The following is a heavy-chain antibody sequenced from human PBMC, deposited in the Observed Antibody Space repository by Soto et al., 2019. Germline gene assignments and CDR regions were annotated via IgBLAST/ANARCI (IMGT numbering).Heavy chain of an antibody. Sequence: QVQLQESGPGLVKPSDTLSLTCAVSGYSISSSNWWGWNRQPPGKGLEWIGYIYDSGTTYYNPSLKSRVTMSVDTSKNQFSLKLTSVTAVDTAVYYCARREIQGPIDYWGQGTLVTVSS. CDR3: ARREIQGPIDY. V-gene: IGHV4-28*01. CDR1: GYSISSSNW. CDR2: IYDSGTT. D-gene: IGHD1-26*01. J-gene: IGHJ4*02.